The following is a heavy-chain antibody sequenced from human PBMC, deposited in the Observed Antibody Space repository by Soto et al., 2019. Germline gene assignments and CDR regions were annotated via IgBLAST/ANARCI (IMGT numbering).Heavy chain of an antibody. V-gene: IGHV3-48*02. CDR1: GFTFSSYS. CDR3: ARGPDTAMHWFDP. D-gene: IGHD5-18*01. CDR2: ISSSSTI. J-gene: IGHJ5*02. Sequence: GGSLRLSCAASGFTFSSYSMNWVRQAPGKGLEWVSYISSSSTIYYADSVKGRFTISRDNAKNSLYLQMNSLRDEDTAVYYCARGPDTAMHWFDPWGQGTLVTVSS.